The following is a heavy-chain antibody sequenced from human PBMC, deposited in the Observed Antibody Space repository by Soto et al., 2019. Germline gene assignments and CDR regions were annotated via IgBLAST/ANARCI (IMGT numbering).Heavy chain of an antibody. D-gene: IGHD3-10*01. V-gene: IGHV3-15*01. CDR3: TTDDVDRGSGYFDY. J-gene: IGHJ4*02. CDR2: IKSKTDGGTT. CDR1: GFTFSNAW. Sequence: GGSLRLSCAASGFTFSNAWMSWVRQAPGKGLEWVGRIKSKTDGGTTDYAAPVKGRFTISRDDSKNTLYLQMNSLKTEDTAVYYCTTDDVDRGSGYFDYWGQGTLVTVSS.